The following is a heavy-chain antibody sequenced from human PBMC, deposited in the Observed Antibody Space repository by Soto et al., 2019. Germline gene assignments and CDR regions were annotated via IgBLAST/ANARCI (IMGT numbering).Heavy chain of an antibody. CDR2: IGGTSGST. Sequence: VQLLESGGGLVQPGGSLRLSCVASGFTFNNFVMGWVRQAPGKGLEWVSAIGGTSGSTYYADSMLGRFTISRDNSKNTLHLQLNSLTAEDTAVYYCAKRRGDGYFDLWGRGTLVTVSS. J-gene: IGHJ2*01. CDR1: GFTFNNFV. V-gene: IGHV3-23*01. D-gene: IGHD7-27*01. CDR3: AKRRGDGYFDL.